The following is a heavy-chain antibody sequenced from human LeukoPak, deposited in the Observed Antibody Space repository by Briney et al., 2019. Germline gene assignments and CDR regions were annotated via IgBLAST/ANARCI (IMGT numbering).Heavy chain of an antibody. D-gene: IGHD3-3*02. J-gene: IGHJ2*01. Sequence: GGSLRLSCAASGFTFSSYSMTWVRQAAGKGLEWVSSISSSSSYIYYADSVKGRFTISRDNAKNSLYLQMNSLRAEDTAVYYCARDIRGVGYWYFDLWGRGTLVTVSS. V-gene: IGHV3-21*01. CDR1: GFTFSSYS. CDR3: ARDIRGVGYWYFDL. CDR2: ISSSSSYI.